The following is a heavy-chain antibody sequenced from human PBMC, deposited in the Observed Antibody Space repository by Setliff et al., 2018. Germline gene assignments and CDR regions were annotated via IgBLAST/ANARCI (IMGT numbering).Heavy chain of an antibody. Sequence: GASVKVSCKASGYAFINYYMYWVRQAPGQGPEWMGTINTGGGSASIVDRFQGRVTMTRDTSTSTVYLELNSLRSDDTAVYYCARGGLAAAGKKGVFEHWGQGTLGTVSS. CDR2: INTGGGSA. V-gene: IGHV1-46*01. CDR3: ARGGLAAAGKKGVFEH. D-gene: IGHD6-13*01. CDR1: GYAFINYY. J-gene: IGHJ4*02.